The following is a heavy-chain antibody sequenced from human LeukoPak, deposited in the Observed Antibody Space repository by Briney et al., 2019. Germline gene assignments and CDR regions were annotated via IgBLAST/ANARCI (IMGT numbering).Heavy chain of an antibody. CDR1: GYTFTSYA. J-gene: IGHJ4*02. V-gene: IGHV1-3*01. D-gene: IGHD6-13*01. CDR3: ARDPIGSRWPYYFDY. Sequence: ASVKVSCKASGYTFTSYAMHWVRQAPGQRLEWMGWINAGNGNTKYSQKFQARVTITRNTSASTAYMELSSLRSEDTAVYYCARDPIGSRWPYYFDYWGQGTLVTVSS. CDR2: INAGNGNT.